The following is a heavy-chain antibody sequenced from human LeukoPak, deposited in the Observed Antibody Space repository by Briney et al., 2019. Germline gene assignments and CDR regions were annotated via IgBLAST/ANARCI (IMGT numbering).Heavy chain of an antibody. CDR1: GGSISSGDYY. V-gene: IGHV4-30-4*01. J-gene: IGHJ4*02. CDR3: ARTGGTIDY. D-gene: IGHD2-8*02. CDR2: IYYSGSP. Sequence: PSETLSLTCTVSGGSISSGDYYWSWIRQPPGKGLEWIGYIYYSGSPYYNPSLKSRVTISVDTSKNQFSLKLNSVTAADTAVCYCARTGGTIDYWGQGTLVTVSS.